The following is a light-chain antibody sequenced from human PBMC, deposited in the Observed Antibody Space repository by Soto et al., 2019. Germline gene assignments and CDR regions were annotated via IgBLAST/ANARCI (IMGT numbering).Light chain of an antibody. CDR1: QSLVYSNGNTY. J-gene: IGKJ1*01. CDR2: KVS. Sequence: DVVMTQSPLSLPVTLGQPASISCRSSQSLVYSNGNTYLHWFQQRPGQSPRRLFYKVSNRDSGVPDRFSGSGSGSDFTLRINRVEGEYVGVYYCLQGTPWPPTFGQGPKVEI. V-gene: IGKV2-30*01. CDR3: LQGTPWPPT.